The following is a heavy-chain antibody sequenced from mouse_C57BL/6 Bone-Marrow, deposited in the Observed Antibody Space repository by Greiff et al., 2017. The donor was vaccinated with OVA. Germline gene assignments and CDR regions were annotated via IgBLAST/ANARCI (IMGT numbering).Heavy chain of an antibody. J-gene: IGHJ2*01. D-gene: IGHD2-2*01. V-gene: IGHV1-15*01. CDR2: IDPETGGT. CDR3: TRSTMVTTWDY. CDR1: GYTFTDYE. Sequence: VQLQQSGAELVRPGASVTLSCKASGYTFTDYEMHWVKQTPVHGLEWIGAIDPETGGTAYNQKFKGKAILTADNSSSTAYMALRSLTSEDSAVYYCTRSTMVTTWDYWGQGTTLTVSS.